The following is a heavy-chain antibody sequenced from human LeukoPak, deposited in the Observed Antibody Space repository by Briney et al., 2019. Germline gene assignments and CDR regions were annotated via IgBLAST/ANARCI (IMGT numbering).Heavy chain of an antibody. V-gene: IGHV3-21*01. J-gene: IGHJ5*02. CDR1: GFTFSSYE. D-gene: IGHD2/OR15-2a*01. Sequence: GSLRLSCAASGFTFSSYEMNWVRQAPGKGLEWVSSISSSSSYIYYADSVKGRFTISRDNAKNSLYLQMKSLRAEDTAVYYCARGKTSQNIVTRKTYNWFDPWGQGTLVTVSS. CDR3: ARGKTSQNIVTRKTYNWFDP. CDR2: ISSSSSYI.